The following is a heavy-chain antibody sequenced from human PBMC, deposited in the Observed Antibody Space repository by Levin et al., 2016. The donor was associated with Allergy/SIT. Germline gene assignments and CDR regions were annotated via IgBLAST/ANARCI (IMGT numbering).Heavy chain of an antibody. Sequence: GGSLRLSCAASGFTFETYPMNWVRQAPGKGLEWVSSISFGSTYTYYADSVKGRFTISRDSSKNIVYLQMSSLRAEDTAIYYCAKDLYSGTYPSASFDSWGQGTLVTVSS. CDR3: AKDLYSGTYPSASFDS. CDR1: GFTFETYP. V-gene: IGHV3-21*06. D-gene: IGHD1-26*01. CDR2: ISFGSTYT. J-gene: IGHJ4*02.